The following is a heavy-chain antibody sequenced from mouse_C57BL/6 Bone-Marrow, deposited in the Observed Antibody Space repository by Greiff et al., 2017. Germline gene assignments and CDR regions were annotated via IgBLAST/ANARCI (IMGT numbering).Heavy chain of an antibody. D-gene: IGHD3-2*02. V-gene: IGHV5-15*04. CDR2: ISNLAYSI. J-gene: IGHJ4*01. Sequence: EVKVEESGGGLVQPGGSLKLSCAASGFTFSDYGMAWVRQAPRKGPAWVAFISNLAYSIYYADTVTGRFTISRENAKNTLYLEMSSRRSEDTAIYYCARQLSYAMDYWGQGTSVTVSS. CDR1: GFTFSDYG. CDR3: ARQLSYAMDY.